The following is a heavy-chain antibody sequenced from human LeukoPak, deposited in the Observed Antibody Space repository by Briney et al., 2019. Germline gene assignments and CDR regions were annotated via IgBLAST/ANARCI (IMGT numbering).Heavy chain of an antibody. V-gene: IGHV3-30*02. CDR3: AKDKIWGEDYFDY. Sequence: PGGSLRLSCAASGFTFSNYGMHWVRQAPGKGLEWVAFIRYDGTNKYYADSVKGRFTMSRDNSKNTLYLQMNSLRVEDTAVYYSAKDKIWGEDYFDYWGQGTLVTVSS. J-gene: IGHJ4*02. D-gene: IGHD3-16*01. CDR2: IRYDGTNK. CDR1: GFTFSNYG.